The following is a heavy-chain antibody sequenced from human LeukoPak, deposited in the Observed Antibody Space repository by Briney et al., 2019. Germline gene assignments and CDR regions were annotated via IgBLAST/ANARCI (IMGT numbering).Heavy chain of an antibody. V-gene: IGHV3-23*01. D-gene: IGHD1-1*01. CDR3: ARVGNDFDP. Sequence: GGSLRLSCAASGFTFSSYGMSWVRQAPGRGLEWVSTNSGSDGGTYYADSVKGRFPISRKNSKNTLYMQMNSLRDEDTAVYYCARVGNDFDPWGQGTLVTVSS. CDR2: NSGSDGGT. J-gene: IGHJ5*02. CDR1: GFTFSSYG.